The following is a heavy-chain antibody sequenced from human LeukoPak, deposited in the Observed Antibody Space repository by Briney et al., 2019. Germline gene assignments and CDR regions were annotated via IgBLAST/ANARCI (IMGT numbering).Heavy chain of an antibody. D-gene: IGHD3-9*01. V-gene: IGHV3-21*01. CDR1: GFTFSTSA. CDR3: TRDPLRYLRVGHYDY. Sequence: GGSLRLSCAASGFTFSTSAMNWVRQVPGKGLEWVSSIDYDSSHIYYAVSVRGRFTISRDNARDSVYLQMDGLRVEDTAVYYCTRDPLRYLRVGHYDYWGQGTLVAVSS. CDR2: IDYDSSHI. J-gene: IGHJ4*02.